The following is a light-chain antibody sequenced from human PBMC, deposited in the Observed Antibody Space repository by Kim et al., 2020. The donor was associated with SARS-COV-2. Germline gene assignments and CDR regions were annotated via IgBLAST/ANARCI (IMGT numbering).Light chain of an antibody. CDR2: GNS. CDR3: HCYDSSLSDWV. J-gene: IGLJ3*02. V-gene: IGLV1-40*03. Sequence: RSIIYCAGSSSNIGAGYNEHCYQQLPGTAPNLLIYGNSNRPSGVPDRCSGSKSGASASLAITGLRAEDEADYYCHCYDSSLSDWVFGGGTPLTVL. CDR1: SSNIGAGYN.